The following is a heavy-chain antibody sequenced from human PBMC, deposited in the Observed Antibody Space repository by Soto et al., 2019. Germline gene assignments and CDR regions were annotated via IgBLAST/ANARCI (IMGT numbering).Heavy chain of an antibody. CDR3: ARGRYGDY. CDR1: GYTFTSYG. J-gene: IGHJ4*02. V-gene: IGHV1-18*01. Sequence: QVHLVQSGAEVKKPGASVKVSCKGSGYTFTSYGITWVRQAPGQGLEWMGWISAHNGNTDYAQKLQGRVTVTRDTSTSTAYMELRSLGSHDTAVYYCARGRYGDYWGQGALVTVSS. D-gene: IGHD1-1*01. CDR2: ISAHNGNT.